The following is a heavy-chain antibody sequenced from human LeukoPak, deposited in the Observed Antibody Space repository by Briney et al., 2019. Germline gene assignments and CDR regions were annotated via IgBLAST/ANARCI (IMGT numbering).Heavy chain of an antibody. CDR2: INHSGST. CDR1: GGSFSGYY. V-gene: IGHV4-34*01. J-gene: IGHJ3*02. CDR3: ARGFRRGRPPGAFDI. Sequence: PSETLSLTCAVYGGSFSGYYWSWIRQPPGKGLEWVGEINHSGSTNYNPSPKSRVSISVDTSKNHFSLKLSSVNAAGTALYYCARGFRRGRPPGAFDIWGQRTMVTVSS. D-gene: IGHD3-10*01.